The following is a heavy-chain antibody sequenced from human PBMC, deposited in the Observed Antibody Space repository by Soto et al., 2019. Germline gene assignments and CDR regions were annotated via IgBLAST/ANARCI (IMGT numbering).Heavy chain of an antibody. CDR2: IIPIFGTA. D-gene: IGHD3-9*01. V-gene: IGHV1-69*06. J-gene: IGHJ6*02. Sequence: SVKVSCKASGGTSSSYAISWVRQAPGQGLEWMGGIIPIFGTANYAQKFQGRVTITADKSTSTAYMELSSLRSEDTAVYYCARDPRGFYDIFNYYYGMDVWGQGTTVTVSS. CDR3: ARDPRGFYDIFNYYYGMDV. CDR1: GGTSSSYA.